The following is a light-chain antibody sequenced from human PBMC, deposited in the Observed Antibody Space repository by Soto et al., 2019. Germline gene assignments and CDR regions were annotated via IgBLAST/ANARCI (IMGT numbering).Light chain of an antibody. CDR1: QGVASN. CDR2: GAS. J-gene: IGKJ4*01. Sequence: DIVMTQSPATLSVSPGERATLSCRASQGVASNLAWYQQRPGKAPRRLSEGASTRATGVQGRFSGSGYGTDFDLPISCKHTKAFTVYYSHHYNNWPNTFGGGTKVEIK. V-gene: IGKV3-15*01. CDR3: HHYNNWPNT.